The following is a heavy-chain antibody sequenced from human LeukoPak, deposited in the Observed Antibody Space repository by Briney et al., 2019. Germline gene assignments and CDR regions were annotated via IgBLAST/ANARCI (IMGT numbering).Heavy chain of an antibody. D-gene: IGHD2-21*01. CDR3: AKQPSLVVIAIYFDY. CDR1: GFTFSTFA. V-gene: IGHV3-23*01. CDR2: ISGSGDTT. J-gene: IGHJ4*02. Sequence: GGSLRLSCTASGFTFSTFAMGWVRQAPGKGLQWVSGISGSGDTTSYADSVKGRFAISRDNSENTLYLQMNSLRAEDTAVYYCAKQPSLVVIAIYFDYWGQGTLVTVSS.